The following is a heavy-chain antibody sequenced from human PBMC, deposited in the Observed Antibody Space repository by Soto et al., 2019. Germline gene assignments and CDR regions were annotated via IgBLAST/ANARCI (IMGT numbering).Heavy chain of an antibody. CDR1: GFTFSSYA. CDR3: AKGRASGYYYGDFGY. CDR2: ISGSGGST. J-gene: IGHJ4*02. Sequence: EVQLLESGGGLVQPGGSLRLSCAASGFTFSSYAMSWVRQAPGKGLEWVSAISGSGGSTYYADSVKGRFTISRDNSKNTLYLQINILRAEDTAVYYCAKGRASGYYYGDFGYWGQGTLVTVSS. D-gene: IGHD3-22*01. V-gene: IGHV3-23*01.